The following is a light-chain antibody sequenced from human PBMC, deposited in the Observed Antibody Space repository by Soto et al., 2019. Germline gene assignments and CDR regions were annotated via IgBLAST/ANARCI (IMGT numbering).Light chain of an antibody. J-gene: IGLJ1*01. CDR1: SSDVGGYNY. V-gene: IGLV2-14*01. CDR2: DVS. Sequence: QSVRAQPASVSGSPGQSITISCTGTSSDVGGYNYVSWYQQHPGKAPKLMIYDVSNRPSGVSNRFSGSKSGNTASLTISGLQAEDEADYYCSSYTSSSPSEVFGTGTKVTVL. CDR3: SSYTSSSPSEV.